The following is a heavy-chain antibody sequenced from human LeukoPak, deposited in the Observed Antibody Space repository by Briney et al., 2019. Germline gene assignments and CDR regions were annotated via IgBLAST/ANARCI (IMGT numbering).Heavy chain of an antibody. CDR2: IYPGDSDT. D-gene: IGHD6-19*01. J-gene: IGHJ4*02. Sequence: GESLKISCKGSGYSFTTYWIGWVRQMPGKGLEWMGIIYPGDSDTRYRPSFQGQVTISVDKSVSAAYLQWGSLKASDTAMYYCARRDSSAWYPPEYHSDYWGQGTLVTVSS. CDR1: GYSFTTYW. CDR3: ARRDSSAWYPPEYHSDY. V-gene: IGHV5-51*01.